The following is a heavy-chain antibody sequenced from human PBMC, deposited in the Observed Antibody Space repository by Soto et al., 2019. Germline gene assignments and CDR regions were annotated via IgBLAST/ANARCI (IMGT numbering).Heavy chain of an antibody. CDR1: GDSISSGDYY. V-gene: IGHV4-30-4*01. CDR3: ARVRNYDIMRGYFREFDY. Sequence: SEPLSLTCTVSGDSISSGDYYWSWIRQPPGKGLEWIAFIFHSGTTYYNPSLKSRVTISIDTSKNQFSLKLSSVTAADTAVYYCARVRNYDIMRGYFREFDYWGQGTLVTVSS. D-gene: IGHD3-9*01. CDR2: IFHSGTT. J-gene: IGHJ4*02.